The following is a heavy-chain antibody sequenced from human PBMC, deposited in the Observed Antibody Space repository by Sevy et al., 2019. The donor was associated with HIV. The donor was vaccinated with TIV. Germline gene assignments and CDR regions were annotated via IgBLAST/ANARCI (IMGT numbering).Heavy chain of an antibody. J-gene: IGHJ4*02. CDR3: GRGAVAGTFDY. CDR2: VNSDGSST. Sequence: GGSLRLSCAASGFTFSSYWMHWVRQAPGKGLVWVSRVNSDGSSTSYADSVKGRFTISENNAKNMLYLQMNSLRAEDTAVYYCGRGAVAGTFDYWGQGTLVTVSS. D-gene: IGHD6-19*01. V-gene: IGHV3-74*01. CDR1: GFTFSSYW.